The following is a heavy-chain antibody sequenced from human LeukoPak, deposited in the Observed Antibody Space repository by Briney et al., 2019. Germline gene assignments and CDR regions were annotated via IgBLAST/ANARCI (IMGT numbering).Heavy chain of an antibody. J-gene: IGHJ4*02. CDR2: IYRSGST. CDR1: GYSISNGYY. D-gene: IGHD3-22*01. V-gene: IGHV4-38-2*02. Sequence: KPSETLSLTCTVSGYSISNGYYWDWIRQPPGRGLEWIGNIYRSGSTSYNPSLKSRVTISVDTSENQFSLKLSSVTAADTAVYYCARGPGDSSGYELDYWGQGTLVTVSS. CDR3: ARGPGDSSGYELDY.